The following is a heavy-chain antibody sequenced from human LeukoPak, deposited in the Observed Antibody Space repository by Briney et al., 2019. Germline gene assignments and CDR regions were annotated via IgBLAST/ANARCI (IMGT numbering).Heavy chain of an antibody. V-gene: IGHV4-34*01. J-gene: IGHJ6*03. D-gene: IGHD6-6*01. CDR2: INHSGST. CDR3: ARDDGDSSSSRYYYYMDV. CDR1: GGSFSGYY. Sequence: SETLSLTCAVYGGSFSGYYWSWIRQPPGKGLEWIGEINHSGSTNYNPSLKSRVTISVDTSKNQFSLKLSSVTAADTAVYYCARDDGDSSSSRYYYYMDVWGKGTTVTVSS.